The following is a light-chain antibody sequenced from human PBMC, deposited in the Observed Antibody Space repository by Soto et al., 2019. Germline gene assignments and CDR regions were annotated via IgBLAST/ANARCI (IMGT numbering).Light chain of an antibody. J-gene: IGKJ1*01. Sequence: TLSLSPGERATLSCTASQSVSSSYLTRYQQKTGQAPRLLIYGASSRATGIPDRFSGSGSGTVFTLTFSRLEPEDFAVYYCQQYGSSPRTFGQGTKVDIK. CDR2: GAS. CDR1: QSVSSSY. CDR3: QQYGSSPRT. V-gene: IGKV3-20*01.